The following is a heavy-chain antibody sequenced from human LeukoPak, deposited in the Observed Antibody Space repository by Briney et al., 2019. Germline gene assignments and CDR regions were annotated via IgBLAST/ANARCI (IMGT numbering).Heavy chain of an antibody. V-gene: IGHV4-59*01. CDR3: ARDESNEQSGSYFDY. J-gene: IGHJ4*02. D-gene: IGHD1-26*01. CDR2: IYYSGST. Sequence: SETLSLTCTVSGGPISSYYWSWIRQPPGKGLEWIAYIYYSGSTNYNPSLKSRVTISVDTSKNQFSLKLSSVTAADTAVYYCARDESNEQSGSYFDYWGQGTLVTVSS. CDR1: GGPISSYY.